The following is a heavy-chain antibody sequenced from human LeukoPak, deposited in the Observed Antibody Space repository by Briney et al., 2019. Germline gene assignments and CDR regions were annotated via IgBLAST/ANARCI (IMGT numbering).Heavy chain of an antibody. Sequence: PGGSLRLSCAASGFTFSSHAMHWVRQAPGKGLEWVANIKPDGTTKFYVDSVKGRFTISRDNALNSLYLQMNSLRAEDTAIYYCARSIPYGTTWYGRSDYWGQGTLVTVSS. CDR3: ARSIPYGTTWYGRSDY. J-gene: IGHJ4*02. V-gene: IGHV3-7*03. D-gene: IGHD6-13*01. CDR2: IKPDGTTK. CDR1: GFTFSSHA.